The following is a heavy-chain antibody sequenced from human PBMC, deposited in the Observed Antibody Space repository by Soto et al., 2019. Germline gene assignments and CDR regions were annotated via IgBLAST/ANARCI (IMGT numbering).Heavy chain of an antibody. J-gene: IGHJ4*02. V-gene: IGHV3-15*01. CDR1: GFTFSNAW. Sequence: EVQLVESGGGLVKPGGSLRLSCAASGFTFSNAWMSWVRQAPGKGLEWVGRIKSKTDGGTTDYAAPVKGRFTISRDDSKNTLYLQMNSLKTEDTAVYYCTTDPYCSGGSCYPHTDYWGQGTLVTVFS. CDR2: IKSKTDGGTT. D-gene: IGHD2-15*01. CDR3: TTDPYCSGGSCYPHTDY.